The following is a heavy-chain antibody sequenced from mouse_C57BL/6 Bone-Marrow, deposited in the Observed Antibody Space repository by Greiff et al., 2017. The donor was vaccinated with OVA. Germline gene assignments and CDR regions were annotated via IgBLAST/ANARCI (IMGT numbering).Heavy chain of an antibody. J-gene: IGHJ4*01. D-gene: IGHD1-1*01. Sequence: EVKLEESGGGLVQPGGSLKLSCAASGFTFSDYGMAWVRQAPRKGPEWVAFISNLAYSIYYADTVTGRFTISRENAKNTLYLEMSSLRSEDTAMYYCARHKYYGSSSYAMDYWGQGTSVTVSS. CDR3: ARHKYYGSSSYAMDY. CDR2: ISNLAYSI. CDR1: GFTFSDYG. V-gene: IGHV5-15*01.